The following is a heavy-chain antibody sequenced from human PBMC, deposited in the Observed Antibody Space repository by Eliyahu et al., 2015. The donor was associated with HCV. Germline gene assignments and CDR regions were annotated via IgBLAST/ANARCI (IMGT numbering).Heavy chain of an antibody. CDR1: GGSISSSSYY. CDR2: IYYSGGT. D-gene: IGHD4-17*01. V-gene: IGHV4-39*01. Sequence: QLQLQESGPGLVKPSETLSLTCTVSGGSISSSSYYWGWIRQPPGKGLEWIGGIYYSGGTYYNPSLKSRVTISVDTSKNQFSLKLSSVTAADTSDTRLSYGDYGGYYFDYWGQGTLVTVSS. CDR3: SYGDYGGYYFDY. J-gene: IGHJ4*02.